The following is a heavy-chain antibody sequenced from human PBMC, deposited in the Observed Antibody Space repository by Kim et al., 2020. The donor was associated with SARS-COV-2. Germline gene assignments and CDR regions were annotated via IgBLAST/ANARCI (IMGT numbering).Heavy chain of an antibody. V-gene: IGHV3-30*04. CDR3: ARDLADFWSGTWGFAGM. J-gene: IGHJ6*01. CDR2: ISYDGSNK. D-gene: IGHD3-3*01. Sequence: GGSLRLSCAASGFTFSSYAMHWVRQAPGKGLEWVAVISYDGSNKYYADSVKGRFTISRDNSKNTLYLQMNSLRAEDTAVYYCARDLADFWSGTWGFAGM. CDR1: GFTFSSYA.